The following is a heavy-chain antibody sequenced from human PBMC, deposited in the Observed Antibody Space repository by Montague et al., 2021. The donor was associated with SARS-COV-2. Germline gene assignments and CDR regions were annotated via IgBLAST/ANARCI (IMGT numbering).Heavy chain of an antibody. CDR2: IYYSGST. V-gene: IGHV4-39*07. CDR1: GGSISSSSYY. D-gene: IGHD2-8*02. J-gene: IGHJ4*02. Sequence: SETLSLTCTVSGGSISSSSYYWGWIRQPPGKGLEWIGSIYYSGSTXYNPSLKSRVTISVDTSKNQFSLKLSSVTAADTAVYYCARIEGWSGGYWGQGTLVTVSS. CDR3: ARIEGWSGGY.